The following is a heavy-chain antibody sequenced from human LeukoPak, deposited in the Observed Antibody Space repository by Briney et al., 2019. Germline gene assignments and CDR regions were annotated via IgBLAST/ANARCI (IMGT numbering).Heavy chain of an antibody. D-gene: IGHD2-21*02. CDR2: VYYSGST. J-gene: IGHJ5*02. CDR1: GGSVSSGGYY. CDR3: ARNAVAYCGGDCPNWFDP. V-gene: IGHV4-31*03. Sequence: SETLSLTCTVSGGSVSSGGYYWSWIRQHPGKGLEWTGYVYYSGSTYYNPSLKSRVTISVDTSKNQFSLKLSSVTAADTAVYYCARNAVAYCGGDCPNWFDPWGQGTLVTVSS.